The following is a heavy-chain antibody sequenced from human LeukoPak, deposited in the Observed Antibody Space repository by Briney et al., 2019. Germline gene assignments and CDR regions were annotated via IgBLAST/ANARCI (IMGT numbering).Heavy chain of an antibody. CDR3: ARDRVRFLEWLLKDPYFDY. J-gene: IGHJ4*02. V-gene: IGHV3-48*01. CDR1: GFTFSSYS. D-gene: IGHD3-3*01. CDR2: ISSSSTI. Sequence: GGSLRLSCAASGFTFSSYSMNWVRQAPGKGLEWVSYISSSSTIYYADSVKGRFTISRDNAKNSLYLQMNSLRAEDTAVYYCARDRVRFLEWLLKDPYFDYWGQGTLVTVSS.